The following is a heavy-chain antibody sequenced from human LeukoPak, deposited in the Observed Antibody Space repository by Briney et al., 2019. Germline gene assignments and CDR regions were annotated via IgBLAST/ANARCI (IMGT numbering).Heavy chain of an antibody. Sequence: PSETLSLTCAVYGGSFSGYYWSWIRQPPGKGLEWIGEINHSGSTNYNPSLKSRVAISVDTSKNQFSLKLSSVTAADTAVYYCARHRWGWGHFDYWGQGTLVTVSS. CDR1: GGSFSGYY. V-gene: IGHV4-34*01. CDR2: INHSGST. J-gene: IGHJ4*02. D-gene: IGHD2-21*01. CDR3: ARHRWGWGHFDY.